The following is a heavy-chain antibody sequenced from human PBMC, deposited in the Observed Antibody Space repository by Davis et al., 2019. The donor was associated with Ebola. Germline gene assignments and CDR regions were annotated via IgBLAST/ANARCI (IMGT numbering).Heavy chain of an antibody. CDR2: IHSSGST. CDR3: ARGRFLEWLSHTYYYYGMDV. J-gene: IGHJ6*02. Sequence: SETLSLTCTVSGGSISSGGYYWSWIRQHPGKGLEWIGYIHSSGSTYYNPSLKSRVTISVDTSKNQFSLKLSSVTAADTAVYYCARGRFLEWLSHTYYYYGMDVWGQGTTVTVSS. CDR1: GGSISSGGYY. V-gene: IGHV4-31*03. D-gene: IGHD3-3*01.